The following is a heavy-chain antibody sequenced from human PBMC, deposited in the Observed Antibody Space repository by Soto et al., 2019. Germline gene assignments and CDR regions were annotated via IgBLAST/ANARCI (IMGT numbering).Heavy chain of an antibody. J-gene: IGHJ6*02. CDR2: IDPSDSYT. V-gene: IGHV5-10-1*01. Sequence: PGESLKISCKGSGYSFTSYWISWVRQMPGKGLEWMGRIDPSDSYTNYSPSFQGHVTISADKSISTAYLQWSSLKASDTAMYYCAFTYYDFWSGYYTGPQTHYGMDVWGQGTTVTVSS. CDR3: AFTYYDFWSGYYTGPQTHYGMDV. D-gene: IGHD3-3*01. CDR1: GYSFTSYW.